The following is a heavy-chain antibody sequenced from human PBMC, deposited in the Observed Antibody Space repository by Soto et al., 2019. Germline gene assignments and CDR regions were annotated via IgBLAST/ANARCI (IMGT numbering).Heavy chain of an antibody. CDR1: GFTFTSSA. D-gene: IGHD3-22*01. CDR2: IVVGSGNT. J-gene: IGHJ4*02. CDR3: AAEDYYDTANTFDY. Sequence: SVKVSCKASGFTFTSSAMQWVRQARGQRLEWIGWIVVGSGNTNYAQKFQERVTITRDMSTSTAYMELSSLRSEDTAVYYCAAEDYYDTANTFDYWGQGTLVTVSS. V-gene: IGHV1-58*02.